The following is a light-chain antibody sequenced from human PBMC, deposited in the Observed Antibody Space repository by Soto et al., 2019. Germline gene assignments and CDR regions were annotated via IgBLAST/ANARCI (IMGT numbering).Light chain of an antibody. CDR1: QGISTY. V-gene: IGKV1-39*01. J-gene: IGKJ4*01. CDR2: AAS. Sequence: DIQMTQSPSSLSASVGDRVTITCRASQGISTYLIWYQQIQGRAPKLLIYAASSLVSGVPSRFSGSGSGTDFTLTISSLQPEDFATYYCQQYDRWPPLTFGGGTKVEIK. CDR3: QQYDRWPPLT.